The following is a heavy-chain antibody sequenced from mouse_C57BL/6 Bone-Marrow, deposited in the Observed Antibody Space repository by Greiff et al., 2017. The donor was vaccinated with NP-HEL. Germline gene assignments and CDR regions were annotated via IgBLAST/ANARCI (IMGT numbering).Heavy chain of an antibody. V-gene: IGHV1-82*01. J-gene: IGHJ2*01. Sequence: QVQLQQSGPELVKPGASVKISCKASGYAFSSSWMNWVKQRPGKGLEWIGRIYPGDGDTNYNGKFKGKATLTADKSSSTAYMQLSSLTSEDSAVYFCARFGARDFDYWGQGTTLTVSS. CDR1: GYAFSSSW. CDR2: IYPGDGDT. CDR3: ARFGARDFDY.